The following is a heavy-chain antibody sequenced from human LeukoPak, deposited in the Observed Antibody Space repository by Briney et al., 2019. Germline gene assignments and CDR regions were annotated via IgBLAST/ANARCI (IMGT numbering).Heavy chain of an antibody. D-gene: IGHD3-16*01. CDR3: ARDGGGALRDY. Sequence: SETLSLTCSVSGYSISSSSYYWGWIRQPPGKGLEWIGSIYYSGSTYYNPSLKSRVTISVDTSKNQFSLKLSSVTAADTAVYYCARDGGGALRDYWGQGTLVTVSS. CDR1: GYSISSSSYY. J-gene: IGHJ4*02. V-gene: IGHV4-39*07. CDR2: IYYSGST.